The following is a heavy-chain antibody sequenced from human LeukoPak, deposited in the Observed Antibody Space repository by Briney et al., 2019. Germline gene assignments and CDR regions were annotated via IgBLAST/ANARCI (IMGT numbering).Heavy chain of an antibody. V-gene: IGHV3-30*02. Sequence: GGSLRLSCAASGFTFSSYGMHWVRQAPGKGLEWVAFIRYDGSNKYYADSVKGRFTISRDNSKNTLYLQMNSLRAEDTAVYYCAGGVCSSTSCRPYYFDHWGQGTLVTVSS. CDR1: GFTFSSYG. CDR2: IRYDGSNK. D-gene: IGHD2-2*01. CDR3: AGGVCSSTSCRPYYFDH. J-gene: IGHJ4*02.